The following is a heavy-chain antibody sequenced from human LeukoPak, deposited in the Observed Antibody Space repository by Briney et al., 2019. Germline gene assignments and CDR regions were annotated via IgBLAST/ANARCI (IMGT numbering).Heavy chain of an antibody. J-gene: IGHJ4*02. CDR2: ICAYNNKT. CDR3: AKDRHYSDVWGSSK. CDR1: GFTFIRYG. Sequence: GASVKVSCKTYGFTFIRYGITWVRQAPGQGLEWMGWICAYNNKTKYGQKLQGRFTMTTDASTDTDHMELRSLTSDDTAIYYCAKDRHYSDVWGSSKGGQGTLVTVSS. D-gene: IGHD3-16*01. V-gene: IGHV1-18*01.